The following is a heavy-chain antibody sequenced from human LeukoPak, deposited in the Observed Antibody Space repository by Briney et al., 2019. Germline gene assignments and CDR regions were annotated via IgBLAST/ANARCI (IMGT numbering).Heavy chain of an antibody. Sequence: ASETLSLTCTVSGGSISSYYWRWIRQPPGKGLEWIGYIYYSGSTNYNPSLKSPVTISLDTSKNQYSLTLSPVTAADTAVYYCARALYYYGSGSYGVHDDYWGQGTLVTVSS. CDR1: GGSISSYY. V-gene: IGHV4-59*01. J-gene: IGHJ4*02. CDR2: IYYSGST. CDR3: ARALYYYGSGSYGVHDDY. D-gene: IGHD3-10*01.